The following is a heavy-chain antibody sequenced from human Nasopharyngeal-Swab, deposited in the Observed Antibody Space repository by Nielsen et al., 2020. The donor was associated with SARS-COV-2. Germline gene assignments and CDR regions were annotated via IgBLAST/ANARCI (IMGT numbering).Heavy chain of an antibody. Sequence: SVKVSCKAPGGTFSSYAISWVRQAPGQGLEWMGGIIPIFGTANYAQKFQGRVTITADESTSTAYMELSSLRSEDTAVYYCARAMKMQFASEYYFDYWGQGTLVTVSS. CDR3: ARAMKMQFASEYYFDY. V-gene: IGHV1-69*13. D-gene: IGHD1-14*01. CDR2: IIPIFGTA. J-gene: IGHJ4*02. CDR1: GGTFSSYA.